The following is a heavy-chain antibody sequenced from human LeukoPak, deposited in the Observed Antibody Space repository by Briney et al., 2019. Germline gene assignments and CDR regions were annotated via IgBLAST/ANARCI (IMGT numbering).Heavy chain of an antibody. CDR2: INPNSGGT. Sequence: ASAKVSCKASGYTFTGYYMHWVRQAPGQGLEWMGWINPNSGGTNYAQKFQGRVTMTRDTSISTAYMELSRLRSDDTAVYYCATLYYYDSSGYYLGCYFDYWGQGTLVTVSS. CDR1: GYTFTGYY. J-gene: IGHJ4*02. V-gene: IGHV1-2*02. CDR3: ATLYYYDSSGYYLGCYFDY. D-gene: IGHD3-22*01.